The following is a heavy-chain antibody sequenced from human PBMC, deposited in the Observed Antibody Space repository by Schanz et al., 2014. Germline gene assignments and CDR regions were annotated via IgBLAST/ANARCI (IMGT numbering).Heavy chain of an antibody. J-gene: IGHJ4*02. CDR1: GFIFSNSW. CDR2: IKQDGSEK. D-gene: IGHD3-3*01. V-gene: IGHV3-7*01. Sequence: GQLVESGGGVVQPGRSLRLSCAASGFIFSNSWMSWVRQAPGKGLEWVANIKQDGSEKYYVDSVKGRFTISRDNAKNSLYLQMNSLTAEYTAVYYCARGVRIDYWGQGTLVTVSS. CDR3: ARGVRIDY.